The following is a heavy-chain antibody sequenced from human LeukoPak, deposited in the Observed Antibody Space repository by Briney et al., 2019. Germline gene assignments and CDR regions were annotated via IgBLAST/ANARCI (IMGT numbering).Heavy chain of an antibody. CDR3: AREGIEVAGGNY. Sequence: VASVTVSCKASVYTFTSYYMHWERQAPGQGLEWMGIINPSGGSTSYAQKFQGRVTMTRDTSTSTVYMELSSLRSEDTAVYYCAREGIEVAGGNYWGQGTWSPSPQ. J-gene: IGHJ4*02. V-gene: IGHV1-46*01. CDR1: VYTFTSYY. CDR2: INPSGGST. D-gene: IGHD6-19*01.